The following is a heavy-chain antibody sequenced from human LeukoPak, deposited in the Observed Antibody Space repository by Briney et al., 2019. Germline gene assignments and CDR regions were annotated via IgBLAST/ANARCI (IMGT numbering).Heavy chain of an antibody. CDR1: GGTFSSYT. V-gene: IGHV1-69*13. D-gene: IGHD6-13*01. CDR3: AREGYEQQLVDY. CDR2: IIPVFGTA. J-gene: IGHJ4*02. Sequence: ASVKVSCKASGGTFSSYTIRWVRQAPGQGLEWMGGIIPVFGTANYAQKFQGRVTITADESTSTAYMELSSLRSDDTAVYYCAREGYEQQLVDYWGQGTLVTVSS.